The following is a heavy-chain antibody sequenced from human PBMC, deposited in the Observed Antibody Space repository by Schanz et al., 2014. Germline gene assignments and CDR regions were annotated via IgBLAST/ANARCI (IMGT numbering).Heavy chain of an antibody. CDR3: AREDRYYHGLDV. J-gene: IGHJ6*02. V-gene: IGHV4-59*02. Sequence: QVQLQESGPGLVKPSETLSLTCTVSGGSVSTYKWGWIRQPPGRGLEWIGCIYYSGSTYYNPSLKPRVTISIDRSKDRFPLSLTPVTAADTAVYYCAREDRYYHGLDVWGQGTTVTVS. CDR2: IYYSGST. CDR1: GGSVSTYK.